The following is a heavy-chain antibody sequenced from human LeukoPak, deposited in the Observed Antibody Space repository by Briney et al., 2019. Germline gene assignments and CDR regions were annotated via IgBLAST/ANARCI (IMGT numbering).Heavy chain of an antibody. V-gene: IGHV3-64*01. Sequence: GGSLRLSCAASGFSFSGDYIHWVRQAPGKGLEYVSAISGNGVTTHYTNSVKGRFHISRDNSKDTVYLQMGSLSTEDTAVYYCAKDPGTSYAFDIWGQGTMVTVSS. D-gene: IGHD2-2*01. CDR2: ISGNGVTT. CDR1: GFSFSGDY. J-gene: IGHJ3*02. CDR3: AKDPGTSYAFDI.